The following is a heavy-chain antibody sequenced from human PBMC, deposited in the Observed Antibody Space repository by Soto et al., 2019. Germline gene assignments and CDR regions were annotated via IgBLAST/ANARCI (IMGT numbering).Heavy chain of an antibody. CDR1: GGSVPGNSLT. D-gene: IGHD6-19*01. CDR2: TYYRSKWYN. J-gene: IGHJ4*02. CDR3: ARDVSGWSHYFDY. V-gene: IGHV6-1*01. Sequence: TYGLSGGSVPGNSLTWNWLRPSPSRGLEWLGRTYYRSKWYNDYAVSVKSRITINPDTSKNQFSLQLNSVTPEDTAVYYCARDVSGWSHYFDYWGQGTLVTVSS.